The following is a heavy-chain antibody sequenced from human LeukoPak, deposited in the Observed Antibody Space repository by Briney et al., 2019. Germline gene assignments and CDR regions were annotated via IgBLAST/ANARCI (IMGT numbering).Heavy chain of an antibody. Sequence: PGGSLTLSCQASGFTFYMYAMSWVRQAPGKGLEWVASMCGTAGCTFYPDSMKGRFTISRDNSKNILYLQMNSLRAEDTAMYYCAKDRPNFHGSSGHYYRRDGDSWGQGTLVTVSS. J-gene: IGHJ5*01. CDR2: MCGTAGCT. CDR3: AKDRPNFHGSSGHYYRRDGDS. D-gene: IGHD3-22*01. V-gene: IGHV3-23*01. CDR1: GFTFYMYA.